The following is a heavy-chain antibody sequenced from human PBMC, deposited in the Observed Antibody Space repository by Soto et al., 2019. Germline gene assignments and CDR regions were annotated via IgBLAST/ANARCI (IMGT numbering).Heavy chain of an antibody. J-gene: IGHJ4*02. CDR1: GGSISSGGYS. CDR2: IYHSGST. Sequence: TLSLTCAVSGGSISSGGYSWSWIRQPPGKGLEWIGYIYHSGSTYYNPSLKSRVTISVDRSKNQFSLKLSSVTAADTAVYYCARAPPSLYGDYVGYFDYWGQGTLVTVSS. CDR3: ARAPPSLYGDYVGYFDY. D-gene: IGHD4-17*01. V-gene: IGHV4-30-2*01.